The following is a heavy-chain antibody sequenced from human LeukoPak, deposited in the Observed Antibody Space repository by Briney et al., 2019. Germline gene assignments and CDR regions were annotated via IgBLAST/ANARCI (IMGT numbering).Heavy chain of an antibody. CDR1: GFTFSSYA. CDR3: ARDQYSSSWYIPNY. V-gene: IGHV3-64*01. D-gene: IGHD6-13*01. J-gene: IGHJ4*02. CDR2: ISSNGGST. Sequence: GGSLRLSCAASGFTFSSYAMHWVRQAPGKGLEYVSGISSNGGSTYYANSVKGRFTISRDNSKNTLYLQMGSLRAEDMAVYCCARDQYSSSWYIPNYWGQGTLVTVSS.